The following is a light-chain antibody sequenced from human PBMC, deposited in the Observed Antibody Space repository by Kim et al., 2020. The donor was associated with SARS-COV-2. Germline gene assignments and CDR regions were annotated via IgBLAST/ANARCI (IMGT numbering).Light chain of an antibody. CDR3: QQRSNWPPIT. J-gene: IGKJ5*01. CDR1: QSVSSY. Sequence: EIVLTQSPATLSLSPGERATLSCRASQSVSSYLAWYQQKPGQAPRLLIYDASNRATGIPARFSGSGSGTDFTLTISSLEPEDFAVYYWQQRSNWPPITVGQGTRLEIK. CDR2: DAS. V-gene: IGKV3-11*01.